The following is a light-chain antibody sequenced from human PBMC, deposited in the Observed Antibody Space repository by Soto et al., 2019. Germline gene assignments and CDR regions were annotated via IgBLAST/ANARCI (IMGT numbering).Light chain of an antibody. J-gene: IGKJ3*01. CDR3: QQYGSSPFT. CDR2: GAS. V-gene: IGKV3-20*01. CDR1: QSVSGSC. Sequence: EIVLTQSPGTLSLSPGERATLSCRASQSVSGSCLAWYQQKPGQAPRLLTYGASSRSTGIPDRFSGSGSGTDFTLTISRFEPEDFAVYYCQQYGSSPFTFGPGTKVDIK.